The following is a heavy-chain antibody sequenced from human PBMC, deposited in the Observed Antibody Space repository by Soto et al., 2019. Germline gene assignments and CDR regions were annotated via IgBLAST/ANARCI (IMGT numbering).Heavy chain of an antibody. CDR3: ARVLGYCSSTSCQEGGYYYDYGMDV. D-gene: IGHD2-2*01. CDR2: IIPIFGTA. J-gene: IGHJ6*02. CDR1: GCTFSSYA. Sequence: SVKVSCKASGCTFSSYAISWVRQAPGQGLEWMGGIIPIFGTANYAQKFQGRVTITADESTSTAYMELSSLRSEDTAVYYCARVLGYCSSTSCQEGGYYYDYGMDVWGQGTRVTVSS. V-gene: IGHV1-69*13.